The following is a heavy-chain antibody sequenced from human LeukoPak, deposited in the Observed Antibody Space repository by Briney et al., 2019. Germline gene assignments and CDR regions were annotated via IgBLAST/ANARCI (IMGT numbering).Heavy chain of an antibody. CDR2: IHYSGST. CDR3: ARDLDNSGWYVFDN. Sequence: SETLSLTCTVSGGSISRYYWSWIRQPPGKGLGWIGYIHYSGSTNSNPSLKSRVTISVDTSKNQFSLKLRSVTAADTAVYYCARDLDNSGWYVFDNWGQGNLVTVSS. CDR1: GGSISRYY. J-gene: IGHJ4*02. V-gene: IGHV4-59*01. D-gene: IGHD6-19*01.